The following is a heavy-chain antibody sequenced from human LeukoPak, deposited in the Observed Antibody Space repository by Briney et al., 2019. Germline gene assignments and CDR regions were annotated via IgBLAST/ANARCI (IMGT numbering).Heavy chain of an antibody. CDR1: GYTFTSYD. J-gene: IGHJ3*02. CDR3: ARDETPHDAFDI. CDR2: INPNSGGT. Sequence: ASVKVSCKASGYTFTSYDINWVRQATGQGLEWMGWINPNSGGTNYAQKFQGRVTMTRDTSISTAYMELSRLRSDDTAVYYCARDETPHDAFDIWGQGTMVTVSS. V-gene: IGHV1-2*02.